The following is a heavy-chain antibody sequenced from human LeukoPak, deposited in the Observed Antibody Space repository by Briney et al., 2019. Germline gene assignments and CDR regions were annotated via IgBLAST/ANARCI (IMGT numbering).Heavy chain of an antibody. CDR2: INHSGST. J-gene: IGHJ6*02. CDR3: ATPRGYGPLYGMDV. CDR1: GGSFSGYY. D-gene: IGHD5-18*01. Sequence: SETLSLTCAVYGGSFSGYYWSWLRQPPGKGLEWIGEINHSGSTNYNPSLKSRVTISVDTSKNQFSPKLSSVTAADTAVYYCATPRGYGPLYGMDVWGQGTTVTVSS. V-gene: IGHV4-34*01.